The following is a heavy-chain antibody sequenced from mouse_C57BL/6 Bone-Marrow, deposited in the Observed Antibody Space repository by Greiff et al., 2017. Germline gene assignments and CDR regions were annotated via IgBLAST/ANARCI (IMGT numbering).Heavy chain of an antibody. D-gene: IGHD4-1*02. CDR3: ARRQLGRGSDYAMDY. V-gene: IGHV5-6*02. J-gene: IGHJ4*01. CDR1: GFTFSSYG. Sequence: EVKLMESGGDLVKPGGSLKLSCAASGFTFSSYGMSWVRQTPDKRLEWVGTISSGGSYTYYPDSVKGRFTISRDNAKNTLYLEMSSLKSEDTAVYYCARRQLGRGSDYAMDYWGRGTSVTVAS. CDR2: ISSGGSYT.